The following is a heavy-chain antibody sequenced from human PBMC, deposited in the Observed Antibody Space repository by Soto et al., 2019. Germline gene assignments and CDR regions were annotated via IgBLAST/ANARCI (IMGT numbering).Heavy chain of an antibody. CDR1: GGSISSSSYY. D-gene: IGHD3-22*01. CDR3: AGQHYYDSSGYYFYANY. Sequence: PSETLSLTCTVAGGSISSSSYYWAWIRQPPGKGLDWIGSIYFSGSTYYNPSLKSRVTISVDTSKNQFSLKLSSVTAADAAVYYCAGQHYYDSSGYYFYANYWGQGTLVTVSS. V-gene: IGHV4-39*01. CDR2: IYFSGST. J-gene: IGHJ4*02.